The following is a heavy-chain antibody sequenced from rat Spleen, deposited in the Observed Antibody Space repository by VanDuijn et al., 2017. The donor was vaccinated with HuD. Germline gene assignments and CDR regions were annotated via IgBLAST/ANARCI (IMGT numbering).Heavy chain of an antibody. D-gene: IGHD1-6*01. J-gene: IGHJ2*01. V-gene: IGHV2-43*01. CDR1: GFSLTSYH. Sequence: QVQLRESGPGLVQPSQTLSLTCSVSGFSLTSYHVTWVRQPPGKGLEWMGVIWTGGRTAYNSLLKSRLSISRDISKSQVFLKMNSLQTEDTATYYCARDAGILRYWGQGVMVTVSS. CDR2: IWTGGRT. CDR3: ARDAGILRY.